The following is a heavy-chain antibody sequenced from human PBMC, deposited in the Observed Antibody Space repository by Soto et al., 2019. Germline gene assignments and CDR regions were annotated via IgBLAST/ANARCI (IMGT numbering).Heavy chain of an antibody. Sequence: VGSLRLSCAASGFTFSSYGMHWVRQAPGKGLEWVAVIWYDGSNKYYADSVKGRFTISRDNSKNTLYLQMNSLRAEDTAVYYCARDPDCSGGSCYSGWFDPWGQGTLVTVSS. D-gene: IGHD2-15*01. V-gene: IGHV3-33*01. CDR1: GFTFSSYG. J-gene: IGHJ5*02. CDR3: ARDPDCSGGSCYSGWFDP. CDR2: IWYDGSNK.